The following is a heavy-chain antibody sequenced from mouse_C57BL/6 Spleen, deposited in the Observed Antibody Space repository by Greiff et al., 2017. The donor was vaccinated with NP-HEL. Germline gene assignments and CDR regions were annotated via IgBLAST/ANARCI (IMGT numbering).Heavy chain of an antibody. CDR1: GYTFTSYG. J-gene: IGHJ4*01. D-gene: IGHD3-2*02. CDR2: IYPRSGNT. V-gene: IGHV1-81*01. CDR3: ARKTAHDAMDY. Sequence: VQLQQSGAELARPGASVKLSCKASGYTFTSYGISWVKQRTGQGLEWIGEIYPRSGNTYYNEKFKGKATLTADKSSSTAYMELRSLTSEDSAVYFCARKTAHDAMDYWGQGTSVTVAS.